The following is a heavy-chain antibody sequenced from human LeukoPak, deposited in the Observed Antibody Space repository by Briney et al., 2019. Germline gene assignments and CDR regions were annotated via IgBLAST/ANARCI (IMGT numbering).Heavy chain of an antibody. Sequence: GGSLRLSCAASGFTFSSYAMHWVRQAPGEGPEYVSAISSNGGSTYYANSVKGRFTISRDNSKNTLYLQMGSLRAEDMAVYYCARAPCALRCSFDYWGQGTLVTVSS. CDR1: GFTFSSYA. CDR3: ARAPCALRCSFDY. D-gene: IGHD4-17*01. V-gene: IGHV3-64*01. CDR2: ISSNGGST. J-gene: IGHJ4*02.